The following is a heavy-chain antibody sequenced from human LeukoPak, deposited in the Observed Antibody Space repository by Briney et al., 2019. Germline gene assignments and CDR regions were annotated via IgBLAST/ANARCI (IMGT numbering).Heavy chain of an antibody. CDR2: INPSGGST. CDR1: GYTFTSYY. J-gene: IGHJ5*02. D-gene: IGHD6-13*01. Sequence: GASVKVSCKASGYTFTSYYMHWVRQARGQGLEWMGIINPSGGSTSYAQKFQGRVTMTRDTSTSTVYMELSSLRSEDTAVYYCARSAAAGTGGWGDNWFDPWGQGTLVTVSS. CDR3: ARSAAAGTGGWGDNWFDP. V-gene: IGHV1-46*01.